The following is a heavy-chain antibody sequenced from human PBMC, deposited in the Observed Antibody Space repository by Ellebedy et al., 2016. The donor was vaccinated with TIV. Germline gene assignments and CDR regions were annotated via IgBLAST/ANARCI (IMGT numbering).Heavy chain of an antibody. Sequence: ASVTVSCXASGYTFSDYYMHWVRQAPGQGLEWMGWINPNTGGTNYAQNFQGRVTMTRDTSNSAASIELRSLRSDDTAVYYCAKDFAPGGNSGAFDIWGQGTMVTVSS. D-gene: IGHD1-1*01. J-gene: IGHJ3*02. CDR3: AKDFAPGGNSGAFDI. CDR2: INPNTGGT. CDR1: GYTFSDYY. V-gene: IGHV1-2*02.